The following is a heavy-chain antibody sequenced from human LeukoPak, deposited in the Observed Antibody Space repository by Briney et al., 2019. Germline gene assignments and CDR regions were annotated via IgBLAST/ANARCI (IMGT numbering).Heavy chain of an antibody. V-gene: IGHV4-39*01. CDR1: GGSISSSSYY. D-gene: IGHD1-14*01. J-gene: IGHJ3*02. Sequence: SETLSLTCTVSGGSISSSSYYWGWIRQPPGKGLEWIGSIYYSGSTYYNPSLKSRVTISVDTSKNQFSPKLSSVTAADTAVYYCARHRTGYDAFDIWGQGTMVTVSS. CDR3: ARHRTGYDAFDI. CDR2: IYYSGST.